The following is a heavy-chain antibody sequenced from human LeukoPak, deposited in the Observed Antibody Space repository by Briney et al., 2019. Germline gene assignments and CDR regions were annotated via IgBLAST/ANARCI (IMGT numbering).Heavy chain of an antibody. V-gene: IGHV1-69*04. CDR2: IIPILGIA. CDR3: AVVDTAMVRSWAYYYYMDV. D-gene: IGHD5-18*01. CDR1: GGTFSSYA. J-gene: IGHJ6*03. Sequence: ASVKVSCKASGGTFSSYAISWVRRAPGQGLEWMGRIIPILGIANYAQKFQGRVTITADESTSTAYMELSSLRSEDTAVYYCAVVDTAMVRSWAYYYYMDVWGKGTTVTVSS.